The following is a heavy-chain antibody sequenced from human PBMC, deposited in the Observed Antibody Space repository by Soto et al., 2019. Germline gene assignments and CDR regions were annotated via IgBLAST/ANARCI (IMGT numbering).Heavy chain of an antibody. CDR3: ARDRRYDILTGPMDV. Sequence: PRLSCAASGFTFSSYWMHWVRQAPGKGLVWVSRINSDGRSTSYADSVKGRFTISRDNAKNTLYLQTNSLRAEDTAVYYCARDRRYDILTGPMDVWGQGTTVTVSS. CDR1: GFTFSSYW. V-gene: IGHV3-74*01. D-gene: IGHD3-9*01. CDR2: INSDGRST. J-gene: IGHJ6*02.